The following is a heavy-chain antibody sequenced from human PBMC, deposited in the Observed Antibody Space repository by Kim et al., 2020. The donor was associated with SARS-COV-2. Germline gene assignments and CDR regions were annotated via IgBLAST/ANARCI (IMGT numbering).Heavy chain of an antibody. CDR3: ARGPMRGWLQTTVAHYYYGMDV. J-gene: IGHJ6*02. CDR2: INTNTGNP. CDR1: GYTFTSYA. V-gene: IGHV7-4-1*02. Sequence: ASVKVSCKASGYTFTSYAMNWVRQAPGQGLEWMGWINTNTGNPTYAQGFTGRFVFSLDTSVSTAYLQISSLKAEDTAVYYCARGPMRGWLQTTVAHYYYGMDVWGQGTTVTVSS. D-gene: IGHD5-12*01.